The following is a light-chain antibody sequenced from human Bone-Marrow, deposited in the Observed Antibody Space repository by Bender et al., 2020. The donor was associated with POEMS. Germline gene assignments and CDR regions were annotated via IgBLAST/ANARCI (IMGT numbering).Light chain of an antibody. V-gene: IGLV3-27*01. CDR3: QVWHSGSDHPNAV. CDR2: RDT. CDR1: VLAKEF. J-gene: IGLJ7*01. Sequence: SFELTQPSSVSVSPGQTANITCSGDVLAKEFARWFQQKPGQAPVLVIYRDTDRPSGIPERFSGSTSGTTVTLTISGAQVEDDADYYCQVWHSGSDHPNAVFGGGTQLTVL.